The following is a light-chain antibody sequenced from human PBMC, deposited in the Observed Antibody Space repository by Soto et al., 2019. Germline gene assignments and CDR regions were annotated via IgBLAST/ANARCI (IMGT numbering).Light chain of an antibody. CDR3: QQYGSSYT. J-gene: IGKJ2*01. CDR2: GAS. V-gene: IGKV3-20*01. Sequence: EIELTQSPGTLSLSPGERATLSCRASQSVSSSYLAWYQQKPGQAPRLLIYGASSRATGIPDKFSGSGSGTDFTLTISRLEPEDFAVYYCQQYGSSYTFGLGTKLEIK. CDR1: QSVSSSY.